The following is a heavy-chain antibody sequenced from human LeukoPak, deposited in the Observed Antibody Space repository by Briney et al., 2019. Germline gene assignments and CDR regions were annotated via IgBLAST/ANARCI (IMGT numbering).Heavy chain of an antibody. V-gene: IGHV4-59*02. J-gene: IGHJ4*02. D-gene: IGHD3-10*01. Sequence: PSETLSLTCSVSGDSVSNYGWSWVRQPPGKGLEWIVYVYASGINSDNQNPSLKSRVTISVDTSRNQFSLRLNSVTAADTAIYYCARDNFGSLDFWGQGALVTVSS. CDR2: VYASGINSD. CDR3: ARDNFGSLDF. CDR1: GDSVSNYG.